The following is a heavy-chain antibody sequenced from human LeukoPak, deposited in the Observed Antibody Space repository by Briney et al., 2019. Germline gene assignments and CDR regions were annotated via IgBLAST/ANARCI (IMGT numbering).Heavy chain of an antibody. Sequence: SETLSLTCTVSGGSISSSSYYWGWIRQPPGKGLEWIGSIYYSGSTYYNPSLKSRVTISVDTSKNQFSLKLSSVTAADTAVYYCARLVIYYDSSGYPDYWGQGTLVTVSS. CDR2: IYYSGST. J-gene: IGHJ4*02. CDR3: ARLVIYYDSSGYPDY. CDR1: GGSISSSSYY. V-gene: IGHV4-39*01. D-gene: IGHD3-22*01.